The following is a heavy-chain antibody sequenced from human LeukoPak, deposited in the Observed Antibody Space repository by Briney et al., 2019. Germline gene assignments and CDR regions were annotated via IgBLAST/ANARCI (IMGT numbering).Heavy chain of an antibody. CDR1: GYSISSVYY. Sequence: SETLSLTCTVSGYSISSVYYWGWIRQPPGKGLEWIGSIYRSGSTYYNPSLKSRVTISVDTSKNQFSLKLSSVTAADTAVYYCARGRYSSGSFDYWGQGTLVTVSS. CDR3: ARGRYSSGSFDY. J-gene: IGHJ4*02. V-gene: IGHV4-38-2*02. D-gene: IGHD6-19*01. CDR2: IYRSGST.